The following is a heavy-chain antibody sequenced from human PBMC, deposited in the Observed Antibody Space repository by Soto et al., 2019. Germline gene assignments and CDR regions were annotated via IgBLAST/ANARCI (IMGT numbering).Heavy chain of an antibody. Sequence: GVSLRLSCAASEFTFSSYAMHWVRQAPGRGLEWVALISFDGKNEYYADSVKGRFTIARDNSRNMVYLEMNGLRPDDTATYFCAKQKHRWSFNYCMDLLGHGTTVTVSS. V-gene: IGHV3-30*04. CDR3: AKQKHRWSFNYCMDL. J-gene: IGHJ6*02. CDR2: ISFDGKNE. CDR1: EFTFSSYA. D-gene: IGHD1-26*01.